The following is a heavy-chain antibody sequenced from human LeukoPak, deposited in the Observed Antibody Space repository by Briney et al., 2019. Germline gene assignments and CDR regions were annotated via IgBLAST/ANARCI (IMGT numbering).Heavy chain of an antibody. CDR1: GFTFDDYT. CDR2: ISWDGGST. V-gene: IGHV3-43*01. CDR3: AKAHYGDYYGMDV. Sequence: GGSLRLSCAASGFTFDDYTMHWVRQAPGKGLEWVSLISWDGGSTYYADSVKGRFTISRDNSKNSLYLQMNSLRTEGTALYYCAKAHYGDYYGMDVWGQGTTVTVSS. J-gene: IGHJ6*02. D-gene: IGHD4-17*01.